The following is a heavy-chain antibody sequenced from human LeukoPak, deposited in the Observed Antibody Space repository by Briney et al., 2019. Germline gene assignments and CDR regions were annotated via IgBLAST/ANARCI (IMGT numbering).Heavy chain of an antibody. Sequence: QTGGSLRLSCAASGFTFSSYGMSWVRQAPGKGLEWVSVIYSGGSTYYADSVKGRFTISRDNSKNTLYLQMNSLRAEDTAVYYCARETLHGYYYGSGSYYYDPPTDYWGQGTLVTVSS. CDR3: ARETLHGYYYGSGSYYYDPPTDY. J-gene: IGHJ4*02. CDR2: IYSGGST. V-gene: IGHV3-66*01. D-gene: IGHD3-10*01. CDR1: GFTFSSYG.